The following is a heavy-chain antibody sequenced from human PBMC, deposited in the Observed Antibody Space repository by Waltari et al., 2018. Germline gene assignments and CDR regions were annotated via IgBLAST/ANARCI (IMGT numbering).Heavy chain of an antibody. V-gene: IGHV1-69-2*01. CDR1: GYTFMAYF. J-gene: IGHJ4*02. CDR2: SDPEDGET. CDR3: APLPGGSGQTFDY. D-gene: IGHD3-10*01. Sequence: EVELVQSGAEVKKPGATVKISCKASGYTFMAYFMHWVQQAPGKGLEWMGRSDPEDGETVYSEKFQGRVTITADTSTDTAYMELSSLTSGDTAVYYCAPLPGGSGQTFDYWGQGTLVTVSS.